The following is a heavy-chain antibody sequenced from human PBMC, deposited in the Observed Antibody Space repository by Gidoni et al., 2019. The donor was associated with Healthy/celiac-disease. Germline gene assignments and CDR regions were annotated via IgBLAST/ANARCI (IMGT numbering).Heavy chain of an antibody. CDR2: IYPGDSDT. CDR3: ARRSSSVSQVGYYGMDV. Sequence: DVQLAQSGAEVKKPGESLKIPCKGSGHSFTSSWIGWVRQMPGKGLECMGIIYPGDSDTRYSPSFQGQVTISADKSISTAYLQWSSLKASDTAMYYCARRSSSVSQVGYYGMDVWGQGTTVTVSS. V-gene: IGHV5-51*01. CDR1: GHSFTSSW. J-gene: IGHJ6*02. D-gene: IGHD6-6*01.